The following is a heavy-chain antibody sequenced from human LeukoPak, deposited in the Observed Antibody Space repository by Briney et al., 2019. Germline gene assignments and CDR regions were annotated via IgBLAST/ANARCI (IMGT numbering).Heavy chain of an antibody. CDR1: GFTFSSYS. D-gene: IGHD5-18*01. V-gene: IGHV3-21*01. CDR2: ISSSSSYI. J-gene: IGHJ6*02. Sequence: GGSLRLSCAASGFTFSSYSMNWVRQAPGKGLEWVSSISSSSSYIYYADSVKGRFTISRNNAKNSLYLQMNSLRAEDTAVYCCASRGYSYGYGVPWYYGMDVWGQGTTVTVSS. CDR3: ASRGYSYGYGVPWYYGMDV.